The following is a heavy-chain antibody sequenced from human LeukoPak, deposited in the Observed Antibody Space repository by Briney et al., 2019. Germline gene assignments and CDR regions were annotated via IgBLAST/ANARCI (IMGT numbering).Heavy chain of an antibody. CDR1: GFTFSNAW. V-gene: IGHV3-23*01. J-gene: IGHJ4*02. D-gene: IGHD4-23*01. CDR2: VDVSGGTT. Sequence: GGSLRLSCAASGFTFSNAWMSWVRQAPGKGLEWVSTVDVSGGTTYYADSVKGRFTISRDNSKNTLYLQMNSLRADDTAVYYCAKDQTPYSWGQGTLITVSS. CDR3: AKDQTPYS.